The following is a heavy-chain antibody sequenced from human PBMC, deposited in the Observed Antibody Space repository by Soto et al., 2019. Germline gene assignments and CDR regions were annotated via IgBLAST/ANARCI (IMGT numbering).Heavy chain of an antibody. J-gene: IGHJ4*02. V-gene: IGHV1-18*01. CDR3: AXXXXYXDFDVHY. CDR2: IRVNNGDT. D-gene: IGHD4-4*01. Sequence: QVQLVQSGAEVKKSGASVKVSCKASGYTFTNSGFSWVRQAPGQGLEWVGWIRVNNGDTHYAQKLQGRVTMTTDTSTSTAFMELRSLRSXXTXVYYXAXXXXYXDFDVHYWGQGTLITVSS. CDR1: GYTFTNSG.